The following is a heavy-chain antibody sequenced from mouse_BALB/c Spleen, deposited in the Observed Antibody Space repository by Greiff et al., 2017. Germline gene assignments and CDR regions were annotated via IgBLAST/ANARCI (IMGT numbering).Heavy chain of an antibody. CDR2: IYPGDGDT. J-gene: IGHJ4*01. CDR1: GYAFNSYW. V-gene: IGHV1-80*01. CDR3: ARDAYDGYYFYYAMDY. Sequence: QVHVKQSGAELVRPGSSVKISCKASGYAFNSYWMNWVKQRPGQGLEWIGQIYPGDGDTNYNGKFKGKATLTADKSSSTAYMQLSSLTSEDSAVYFCARDAYDGYYFYYAMDYWGQGTSVTVSS. D-gene: IGHD2-3*01.